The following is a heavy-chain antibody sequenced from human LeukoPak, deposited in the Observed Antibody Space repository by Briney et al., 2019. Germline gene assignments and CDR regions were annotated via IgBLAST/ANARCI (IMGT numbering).Heavy chain of an antibody. CDR3: ARDLSAAAGRGDFDY. J-gene: IGHJ4*02. CDR1: GFTFSSYG. CDR2: IRYDGRNK. D-gene: IGHD6-13*01. V-gene: IGHV3-30*02. Sequence: GGSLRLSCAASGFTFSSYGMHWVRQAPGKGLDWVAFIRYDGRNKYYADSVKGRFTISRDNSKNTLYLQMNSLRAEDTAVYYCARDLSAAAGRGDFDYWGQGTLVTVSS.